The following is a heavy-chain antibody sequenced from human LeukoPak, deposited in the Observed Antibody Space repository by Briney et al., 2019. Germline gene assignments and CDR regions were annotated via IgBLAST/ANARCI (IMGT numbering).Heavy chain of an antibody. CDR2: INPSGGST. CDR3: ARFRGDYVSGMGFDP. V-gene: IGHV1-46*01. CDR1: GYTFTSYY. D-gene: IGHD4-17*01. Sequence: GASVKVSCKASGYTFTSYYMHWVRQAPGQGLEWMGIINPSGGSTSYAQKFQGRVTMTRDMSTSTVYMELSSLRSEDTAVYYCARFRGDYVSGMGFDPWGQGTLVTVSS. J-gene: IGHJ5*02.